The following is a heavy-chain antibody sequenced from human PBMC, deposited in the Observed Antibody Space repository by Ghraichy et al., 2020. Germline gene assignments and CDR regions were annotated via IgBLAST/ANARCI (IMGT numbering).Heavy chain of an antibody. CDR2: IYYSGST. D-gene: IGHD4-17*01. V-gene: IGHV4-59*01. CDR1: GGSISSYY. J-gene: IGHJ4*02. CDR3: ARVSGDYHVDY. Sequence: SETLSLTCTVSGGSISSYYWSWIRQPPGKGLEWIGYIYYSGSTNYNPSLKSRVTISVDTSKNQFSLKLSSVTAADTAVYYCARVSGDYHVDYWGQGTLVTVSS.